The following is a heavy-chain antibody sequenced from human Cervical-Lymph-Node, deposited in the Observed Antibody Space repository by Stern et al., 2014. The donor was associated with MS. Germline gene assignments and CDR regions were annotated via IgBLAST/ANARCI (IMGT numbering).Heavy chain of an antibody. CDR3: ARRGGDHLVHFDN. J-gene: IGHJ4*02. V-gene: IGHV4-4*02. CDR1: GGFISSVNW. D-gene: IGHD2-8*02. CDR2: IYHTGDI. Sequence: QVQLQESGPGLVKPSETLSLTCAVSGGFISSVNWWSWVRQSPAKGLEWIGEIYHTGDITYNPSFRSRVTISVDKSKNQFSLDLSSVTAADTAVYYCARRGGDHLVHFDNWGQGTLVSVSS.